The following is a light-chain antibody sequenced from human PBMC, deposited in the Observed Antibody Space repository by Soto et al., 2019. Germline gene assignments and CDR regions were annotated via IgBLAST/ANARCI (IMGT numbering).Light chain of an antibody. CDR1: SSDVGGYNY. J-gene: IGLJ1*01. CDR3: SSYVGTNSYV. CDR2: EVY. V-gene: IGLV2-8*01. Sequence: QSALTQPPSASGSPGQSVTIPCTGTSSDVGGYNYVSWYQHHPGKAPNLIIYEVYKRPSGVPDRFSGSKSGNTAALTVSGLQAEDEADYYCSSYVGTNSYVFGTGTKVTVL.